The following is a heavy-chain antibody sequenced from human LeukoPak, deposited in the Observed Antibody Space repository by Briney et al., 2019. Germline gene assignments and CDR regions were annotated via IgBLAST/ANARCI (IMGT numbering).Heavy chain of an antibody. J-gene: IGHJ1*01. CDR2: INHSGST. D-gene: IGHD2-21*01. V-gene: IGHV4-34*01. CDR1: GGSFSGYY. Sequence: SQTLSLTCAVYGGSFSGYYWSWIRQPPGKGLEWIGEINHSGSTNYNPSLKSRVTISVDTSKNQFSLKLSSVTAADTAVYYCARGRLLFQHWGQGTLVTVSS. CDR3: ARGRLLFQH.